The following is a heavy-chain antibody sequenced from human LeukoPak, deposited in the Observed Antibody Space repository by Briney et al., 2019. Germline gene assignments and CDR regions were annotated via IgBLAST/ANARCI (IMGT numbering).Heavy chain of an antibody. Sequence: GGSLRLSCAASGFTFDDYGMSWVRQAPGKGLEWVSGINWNGGSTGYADSVKGRFTISRDNAKNSLYLQMNSLRAEGTAVYYCAKDRGYDSSYYFDYWGQGTLVTVSS. CDR2: INWNGGST. V-gene: IGHV3-20*04. CDR3: AKDRGYDSSYYFDY. J-gene: IGHJ4*02. CDR1: GFTFDDYG. D-gene: IGHD5-12*01.